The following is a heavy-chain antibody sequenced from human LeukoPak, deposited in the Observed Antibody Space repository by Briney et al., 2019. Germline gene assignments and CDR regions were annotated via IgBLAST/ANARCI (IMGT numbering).Heavy chain of an antibody. V-gene: IGHV3-23*01. D-gene: IGHD3-10*01. CDR2: ISGSGGST. CDR3: AQDRVLLWFGESLGYSSPSYAFDI. J-gene: IGHJ3*02. CDR1: GFTFSSYA. Sequence: GGSLRLSCAASGFTFSSYAMSWVRQAPGKGLEWVSAISGSGGSTYYADSVKGRFTISRDNSKNTLYLQMNSLRAEDTAVYYCAQDRVLLWFGESLGYSSPSYAFDIWGQGTMVTVSS.